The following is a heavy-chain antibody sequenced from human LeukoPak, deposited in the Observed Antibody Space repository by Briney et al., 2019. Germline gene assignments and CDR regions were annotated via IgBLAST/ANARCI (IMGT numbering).Heavy chain of an antibody. CDR1: GFTFSSYE. Sequence: GGSLRLSCAASGFTFSSYEMNWVRQAPGKGLEWVSYISSSGSTIYYADSVKGRFTISRDNAKNSLYLQMNSLRAEDTAVYYCARGLYDYGASYYFDYWGQGTLVTVSS. V-gene: IGHV3-48*03. J-gene: IGHJ4*02. CDR3: ARGLYDYGASYYFDY. CDR2: ISSSGSTI. D-gene: IGHD4-17*01.